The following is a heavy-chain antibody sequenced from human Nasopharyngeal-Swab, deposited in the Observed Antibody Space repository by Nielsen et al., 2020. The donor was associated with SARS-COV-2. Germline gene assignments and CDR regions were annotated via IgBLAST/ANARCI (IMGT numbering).Heavy chain of an antibody. J-gene: IGHJ4*02. CDR1: GYIFTSYD. CDR3: ARHGVAEDY. Sequence: ASVNVSCKASGYIFTSYDISWVRQARAQGLAWMGWIGAYKGNTNYAQKFQDRVTMTTDTHKSTVTMELRSLRSDDTAVYYCARHGVAEDYWGQGTLVTVSS. CDR2: IGAYKGNT. V-gene: IGHV1-18*01. D-gene: IGHD3-3*01.